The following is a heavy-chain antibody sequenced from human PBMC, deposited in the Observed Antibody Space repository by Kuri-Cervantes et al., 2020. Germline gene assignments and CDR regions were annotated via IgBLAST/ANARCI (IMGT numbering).Heavy chain of an antibody. CDR2: IYSGGST. D-gene: IGHD6-13*01. J-gene: IGHJ4*02. CDR1: GFTVSSNY. Sequence: GESLKISCAASGFTVSSNYMSWVRQAPGKGLEWVSLIYSGGSTYYADSVKGRFTISRDNSKNTLYLQMNSLRAEDTAVYYCAKDHGSSWNYYYFDYWGQGTLVTVSS. CDR3: AKDHGSSWNYYYFDY. V-gene: IGHV3-53*05.